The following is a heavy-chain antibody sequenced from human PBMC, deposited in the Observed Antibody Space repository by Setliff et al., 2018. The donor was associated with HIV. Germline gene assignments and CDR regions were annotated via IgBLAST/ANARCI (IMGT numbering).Heavy chain of an antibody. CDR1: GDSISSGSYY. J-gene: IGHJ4*02. Sequence: TLSLTCSVSGDSISSGSYYWSWIRLPAGKGLEWIGQIHTTGSTNYNPSLKSRVTISMDTSKNQFSLNLNSVTATDTAVYYCVRRATAAEVFDYWGQGTLVTVSS. V-gene: IGHV4-61*09. D-gene: IGHD6-13*01. CDR3: VRRATAAEVFDY. CDR2: IHTTGST.